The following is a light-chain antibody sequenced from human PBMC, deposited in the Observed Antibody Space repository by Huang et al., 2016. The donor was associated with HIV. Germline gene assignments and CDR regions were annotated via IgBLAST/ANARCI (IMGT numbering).Light chain of an antibody. CDR1: QDIRNS. CDR2: AAS. CDR3: QQYYNKLPVA. V-gene: IGKV1-NL1*01. Sequence: DIQMTQSTSSLSASVGDRVTITGRASQDIRNSLAWYQQKPGKDPNLLVYAASRLESGVPSRFSGSGSGTDYTLTISSLQPEDFATYFCQQYYNKLPVAFGQGTKLEIK. J-gene: IGKJ2*01.